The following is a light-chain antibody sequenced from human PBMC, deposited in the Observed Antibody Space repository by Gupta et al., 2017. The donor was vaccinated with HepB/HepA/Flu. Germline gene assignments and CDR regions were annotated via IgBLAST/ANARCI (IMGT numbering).Light chain of an antibody. J-gene: IGKJ4*01. CDR1: QGVLYSSNNKNY. Sequence: DIVMTQSPDSLAVSLGERATINCKSSQGVLYSSNNKNYLAWYQQKPGQPPKLLIYWASTREFGVPDRFSGSGSGTDFTLTISSLKAEDVAVYYCQQYYTTPLTFGGGTKVEIK. CDR2: WAS. V-gene: IGKV4-1*01. CDR3: QQYYTTPLT.